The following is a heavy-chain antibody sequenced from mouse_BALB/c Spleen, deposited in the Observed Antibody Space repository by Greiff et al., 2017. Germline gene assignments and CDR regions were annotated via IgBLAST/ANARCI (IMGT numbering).Heavy chain of an antibody. Sequence: EVHLVESGAELVKPGASVKLSCTASGFNIKDTYMHWVKQRPEQGLEWIGRIDPANGNTKYDPKFQGKATITADTSSNTAYLQLSSLTSEDTAVYYCARSWYRYRAMDYWGQGTSVTVSS. J-gene: IGHJ4*01. CDR3: ARSWYRYRAMDY. CDR2: IDPANGNT. CDR1: GFNIKDTY. D-gene: IGHD2-14*01. V-gene: IGHV14-3*02.